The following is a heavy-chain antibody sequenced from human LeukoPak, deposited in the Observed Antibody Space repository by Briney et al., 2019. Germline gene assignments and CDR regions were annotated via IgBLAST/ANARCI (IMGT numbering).Heavy chain of an antibody. Sequence: GGSLRLSCAASGFTISNYGMHWVRQAPGKGLEWVAVIWYDGSNKYYSDSVRGRFTIYRENSKTTLYLQMNSLRAEDTAVYYCARGYDYGDYGVVEWGQGTLVTVSS. V-gene: IGHV3-33*01. CDR1: GFTISNYG. CDR2: IWYDGSNK. J-gene: IGHJ4*02. D-gene: IGHD4-17*01. CDR3: ARGYDYGDYGVVE.